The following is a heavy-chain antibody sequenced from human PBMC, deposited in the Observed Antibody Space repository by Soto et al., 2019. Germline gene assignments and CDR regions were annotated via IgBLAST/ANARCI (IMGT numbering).Heavy chain of an antibody. V-gene: IGHV1-69*13. CDR3: ARDHDSHLHPTYYYYYYGMDV. CDR1: GGTFSSYA. J-gene: IGHJ6*02. D-gene: IGHD3-22*01. Sequence: GASVKVSCKASGGTFSSYAISWVRQAPGQGLEWMGGIIPIFGTANYAQKFQGRVTITADESTSTAYMELSSLRSEDTAVYYCARDHDSHLHPTYYYYYYGMDVWGQGTTVTVSS. CDR2: IIPIFGTA.